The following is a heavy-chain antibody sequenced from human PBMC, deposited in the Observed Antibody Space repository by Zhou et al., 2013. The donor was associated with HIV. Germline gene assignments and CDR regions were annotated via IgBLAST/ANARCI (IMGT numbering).Heavy chain of an antibody. CDR2: SIAGNGNT. J-gene: IGHJ6*03. CDR3: SRDRGATPYYSYMDV. V-gene: IGHV1-3*01. D-gene: IGHD1-26*01. Sequence: QVQLVQSGAEVKRPGASVKISCRASGYFFSSYTIHWVRQAPGQRLQWMGWSIAGNGNTKYSQDFQGRVTITRDTSASTAYMELSSLRSEDTAIYYCSRDRGATPYYSYMDVWGKGTTVTVSS. CDR1: GYFFSSYT.